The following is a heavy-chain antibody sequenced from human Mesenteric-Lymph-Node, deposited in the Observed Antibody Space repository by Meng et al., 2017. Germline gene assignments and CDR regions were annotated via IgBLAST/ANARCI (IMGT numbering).Heavy chain of an antibody. V-gene: IGHV1-18*01. D-gene: IGHD2-15*01. CDR2: INAYNGDT. J-gene: IGHJ4*02. Sequence: QAQLVQAGGEVKKPGASVKVSCKASGHTFTNYGITWVRQAPGQGLEWMGWINAYNGDTNYAQTLQGRVTITRDTSASTAYMELSSLRSEDTAVHYCARVPRCSGGSCYVEGFDYWGQGTLVTVSS. CDR3: ARVPRCSGGSCYVEGFDY. CDR1: GHTFTNYG.